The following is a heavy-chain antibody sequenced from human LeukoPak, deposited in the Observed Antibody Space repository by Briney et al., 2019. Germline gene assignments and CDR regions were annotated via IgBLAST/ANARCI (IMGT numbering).Heavy chain of an antibody. V-gene: IGHV3-23*01. CDR1: GFTFSSYA. J-gene: IGHJ4*02. CDR2: ISGSGGST. CDR3: AKDAGGVAGGVGRFDY. D-gene: IGHD2-8*02. Sequence: GGSLRLSCAASGFTFSSYAMSLVRQAPGKGLEWVSAISGSGGSTYYADSVKGRFTISRDNSKNTLYLQMTSLRAEDTAVYYCAKDAGGVAGGVGRFDYWGQGTLVTVSS.